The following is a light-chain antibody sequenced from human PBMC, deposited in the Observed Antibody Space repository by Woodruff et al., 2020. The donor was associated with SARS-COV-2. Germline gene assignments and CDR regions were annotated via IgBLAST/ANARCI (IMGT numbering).Light chain of an antibody. CDR1: QSVSSN. CDR3: QQYNNRPPMYT. J-gene: IGKJ2*01. CDR2: GAS. Sequence: CRASQSVSSNLAWYQQKPGQAPRLLIYGASTRATGIPARFSGSGSGTEFTLTISSLQSEDFAVYYCQQYNNRPPMYTFG. V-gene: IGKV3-15*01.